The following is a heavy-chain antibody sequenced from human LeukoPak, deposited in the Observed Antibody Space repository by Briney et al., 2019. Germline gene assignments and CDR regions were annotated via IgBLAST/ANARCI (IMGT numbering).Heavy chain of an antibody. Sequence: GGSLRLSCAASGFTFSSYAMHWVRQVPGKGLEWVSVIYSGGSTYYADSVKGRFTISRDNSKNTLYLQMNSLRAEDTAVYYCAKDLKHYHDAAVAGHWGQGTLVTVSS. J-gene: IGHJ4*02. CDR3: AKDLKHYHDAAVAGH. CDR2: IYSGGST. D-gene: IGHD6-19*01. V-gene: IGHV3-53*01. CDR1: GFTFSSYA.